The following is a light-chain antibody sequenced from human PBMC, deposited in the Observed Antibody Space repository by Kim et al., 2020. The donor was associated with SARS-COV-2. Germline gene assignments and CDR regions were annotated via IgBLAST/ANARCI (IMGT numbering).Light chain of an antibody. V-gene: IGKV1-5*03. CDR1: QSISSW. CDR2: KAS. Sequence: SASVGDRVTIPCRASQSISSWLAWYQQKPGKAPKLLIYKASSLESGVPSRFSGSGSGTEFTLTISSLQPDDFATYYCQQYNSYPCTFGQGTKLEI. J-gene: IGKJ2*02. CDR3: QQYNSYPCT.